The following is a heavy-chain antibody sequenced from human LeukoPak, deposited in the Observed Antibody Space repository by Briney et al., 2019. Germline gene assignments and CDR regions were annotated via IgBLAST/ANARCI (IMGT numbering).Heavy chain of an antibody. D-gene: IGHD3-10*01. J-gene: IGHJ4*02. CDR3: ARDTHLSYGAGFDY. V-gene: IGHV3-7*01. CDR1: GFTFSVYW. CDR2: IKEDGSEK. Sequence: PGGSLRLSCAASGFTFSVYWMSWVRQAPGKGLEWVANIKEDGSEKYYVDSVKGRFTISKDNAKNSLHLQMTSLRVEDTALYYCARDTHLSYGAGFDYWGQGTLVTVSS.